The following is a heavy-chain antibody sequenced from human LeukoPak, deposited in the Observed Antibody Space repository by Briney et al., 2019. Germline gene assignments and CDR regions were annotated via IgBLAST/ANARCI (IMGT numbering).Heavy chain of an antibody. V-gene: IGHV3-33*01. J-gene: IGHJ5*02. CDR2: IWYDGSNK. CDR1: GFTFSCYG. Sequence: LRLSCAASGFTFSCYGMQWVGQAPSKGMEWVAVIWYDGSNKYYADSVKGRFTISRDNSKNTLYLQMNSLRAEDTAVYYCARDRRVLTGPEGWFDPWGQGTLVTVSS. D-gene: IGHD3-9*01. CDR3: ARDRRVLTGPEGWFDP.